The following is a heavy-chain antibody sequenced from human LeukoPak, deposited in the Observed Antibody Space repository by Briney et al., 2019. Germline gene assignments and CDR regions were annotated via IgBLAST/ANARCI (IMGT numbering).Heavy chain of an antibody. D-gene: IGHD6-13*01. CDR2: IYYSGST. CDR3: ARGWGSSWYGFSGYYYYYYGMDV. Sequence: SETLSLTCTVSGGSISSGAYYWSWIRQHPGKGLEWIGYIYYSGSTYYNPSLKSRVTISVDTSKNQFSLKLSSATAADTAVYYCARGWGSSWYGFSGYYYYYYGMDVWGQGTTVTVSS. V-gene: IGHV4-31*03. J-gene: IGHJ6*02. CDR1: GGSISSGAYY.